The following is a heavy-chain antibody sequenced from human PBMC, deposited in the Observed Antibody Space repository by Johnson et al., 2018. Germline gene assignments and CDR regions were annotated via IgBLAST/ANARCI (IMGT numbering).Heavy chain of an antibody. CDR1: GFTFSSYS. CDR2: ISSSSSTI. J-gene: IGHJ1*01. D-gene: IGHD1-26*01. Sequence: VQSGGSLRLSCAASGFTFSSYSMNWVRQAPGKGLEWVSYISSSSSTIYYADSVKGRFTISRDNAKNSLYLQMNSLRDEDTAVYYCARDTSGSYLGYFQHWGQGTLVTVSS. CDR3: ARDTSGSYLGYFQH. V-gene: IGHV3-48*02.